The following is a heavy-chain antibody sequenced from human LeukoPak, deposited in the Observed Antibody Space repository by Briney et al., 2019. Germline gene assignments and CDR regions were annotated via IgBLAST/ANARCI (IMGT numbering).Heavy chain of an antibody. CDR1: GASVSSGSYY. Sequence: SETLSLTCTVSGASVSSGSYYWSWIRQPPGKGLEWIGYIYYSGSTNYNPSLKSRVTISVDTSKNQFSLKLSSVTAADTAVYYCARDTVVTSAFDIWGQGTMVTVSS. CDR3: ARDTVVTSAFDI. V-gene: IGHV4-61*01. CDR2: IYYSGST. D-gene: IGHD2-21*02. J-gene: IGHJ3*02.